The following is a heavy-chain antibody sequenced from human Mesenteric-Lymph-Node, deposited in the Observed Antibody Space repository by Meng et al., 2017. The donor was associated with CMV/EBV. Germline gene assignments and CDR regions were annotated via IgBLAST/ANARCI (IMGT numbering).Heavy chain of an antibody. D-gene: IGHD3-3*01. V-gene: IGHV3-7*01. J-gene: IGHJ5*02. Sequence: GGSLRLSCEASGFTFGSYWMSWVRQAPGKGLEWVANINQYGSEEYYVDSVKGRFTISRDNAKNSLYLQMNSLRAEDTAVYYCATDPHDFWSGKNWFDPWGQGTLVTVSS. CDR1: GFTFGSYW. CDR3: ATDPHDFWSGKNWFDP. CDR2: INQYGSEE.